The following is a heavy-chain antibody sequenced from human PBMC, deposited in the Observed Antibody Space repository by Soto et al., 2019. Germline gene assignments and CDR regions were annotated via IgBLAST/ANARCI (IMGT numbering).Heavy chain of an antibody. CDR1: GGTFSNYA. CDR2: MNPNSGNT. Sequence: ASVKVSCKASGGTFSNYAITWVRQAPGQGLEWMGWMNPNSGNTGYAQKFQGRVTMTRNTSIRTAYIDLSSLSSDDTAVYYCARVMLGGHSDYWGQGTLVTVSS. J-gene: IGHJ4*02. D-gene: IGHD2-15*01. CDR3: ARVMLGGHSDY. V-gene: IGHV1-8*02.